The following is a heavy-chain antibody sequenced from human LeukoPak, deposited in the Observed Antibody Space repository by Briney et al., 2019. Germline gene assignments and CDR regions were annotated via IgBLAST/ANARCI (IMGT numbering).Heavy chain of an antibody. D-gene: IGHD3-22*01. CDR2: ISSNGGST. CDR1: GFTFSSYA. CDR3: AGANKGDSPYYYDSSGYYYMDV. Sequence: QPGGSLRLSCAASGFTFSSYAMHWVRQAPGKGLEYVSAISSNGGSTYYANSVKGRFTISRDNSKNTLYLQMGSLRAEDMAVYYCAGANKGDSPYYYDSSGYYYMDVWGKGTTVTVSS. J-gene: IGHJ6*03. V-gene: IGHV3-64*01.